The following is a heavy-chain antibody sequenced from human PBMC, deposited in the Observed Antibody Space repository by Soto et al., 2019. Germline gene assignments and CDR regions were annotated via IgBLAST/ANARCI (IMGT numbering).Heavy chain of an antibody. D-gene: IGHD3-3*01. CDR3: VREGVGMVGFAF. Sequence: VQLQESGPGLVKPSQTLSLICTVSGGPISGYSWHWVRQSSGQGLEWVGYIYYNAITYYNPSLESRGTISLDTSNSKFYLRLTSLTPADTAVYYCVREGVGMVGFAFWGQGVHVTVSS. CDR2: IYYNAIT. CDR1: GGPISGYS. J-gene: IGHJ4*02. V-gene: IGHV4-30-4*01.